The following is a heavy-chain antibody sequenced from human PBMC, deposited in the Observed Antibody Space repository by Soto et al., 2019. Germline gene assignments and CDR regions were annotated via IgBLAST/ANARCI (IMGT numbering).Heavy chain of an antibody. D-gene: IGHD1-26*01. J-gene: IGHJ4*02. CDR3: ARVYGRGDYFDF. CDR1: GTTISSGDHY. V-gene: IGHV4-30-4*01. CDR2: MYYTGKT. Sequence: VQLQESGPGLVKPSQTLSLTCTVSGTTISSGDHYWSWIRQAPGKGLEWIGYMYYTGKTYYNTSLQSRVTLSVDTSKNQFSLKMTSVTAADTAMYFCARVYGRGDYFDFWGRGTLVSVSS.